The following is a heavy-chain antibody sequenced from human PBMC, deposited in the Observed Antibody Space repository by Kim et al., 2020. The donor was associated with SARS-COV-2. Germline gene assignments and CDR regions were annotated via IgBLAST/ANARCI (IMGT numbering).Heavy chain of an antibody. CDR3: ARGWFGKTNFDY. CDR2: INAGNGNT. Sequence: ASVKVSCKASAYTFSSYDMSWVRQAPGQRLEWMGWINAGNGNTKYLQNFQGRVTFTTDTSASTAYMELYSLTSEDTAVYYCARGWFGKTNFDYWGQGTLVTVSS. J-gene: IGHJ4*02. D-gene: IGHD3-10*01. CDR1: AYTFSSYD. V-gene: IGHV1-3*01.